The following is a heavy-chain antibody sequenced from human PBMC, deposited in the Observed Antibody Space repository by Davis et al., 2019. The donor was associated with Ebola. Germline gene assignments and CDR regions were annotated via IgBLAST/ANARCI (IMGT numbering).Heavy chain of an antibody. CDR2: INQDGSSK. J-gene: IGHJ4*02. CDR3: ARVANIDESFDC. CDR1: GFTFNTYW. V-gene: IGHV3-7*04. Sequence: GESLKISCAASGFTFNTYWMNWVRQAPGKRLEWVANINQDGSSKNYLGSVKGRFTISRDNARNTLYLQMNSLRADDTAEYKCARVANIDESFDCWGQGSLVTVSS.